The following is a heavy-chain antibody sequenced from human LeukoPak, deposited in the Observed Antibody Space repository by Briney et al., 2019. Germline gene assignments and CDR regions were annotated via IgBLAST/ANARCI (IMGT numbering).Heavy chain of an antibody. V-gene: IGHV4-34*01. CDR3: ARFRKSALGYCSGGSCYPPFDY. Sequence: PSETLSLTCAVYGGSFSGYYWSWIRQPPGKGLEWIGEINHSGSTNYNPSLKSRVTISVDTSKNQFSLKLSSVTAADTAVYYCARFRKSALGYCSGGSCYPPFDYWGQGTLVTVSS. D-gene: IGHD2-15*01. CDR1: GGSFSGYY. CDR2: INHSGST. J-gene: IGHJ4*02.